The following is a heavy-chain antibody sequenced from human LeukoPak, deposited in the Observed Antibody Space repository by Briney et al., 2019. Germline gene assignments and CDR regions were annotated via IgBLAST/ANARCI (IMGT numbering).Heavy chain of an antibody. D-gene: IGHD5-24*01. Sequence: GGSLRLSCAASGFTFSSYGMQWVRQAPGKGLEWVAVIWYDGSNKYYADSVKGRFTISRDNSKNTLYLQMNSLRAEDTAVYYCAKDAKDGYSPNFDYWGQGTLVTVSS. CDR3: AKDAKDGYSPNFDY. CDR1: GFTFSSYG. J-gene: IGHJ4*02. CDR2: IWYDGSNK. V-gene: IGHV3-33*06.